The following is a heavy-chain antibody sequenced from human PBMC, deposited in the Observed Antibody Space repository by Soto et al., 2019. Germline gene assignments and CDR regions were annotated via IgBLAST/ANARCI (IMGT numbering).Heavy chain of an antibody. V-gene: IGHV3-9*01. CDR2: ISWNSGSI. J-gene: IGHJ6*02. CDR3: AKDRGSGWSRIYYYYYGMDV. Sequence: LRLSCAASGFTFDDYAMHWVRQAPGKGLEWVSGISWNSGSIGYADSVKGRFTISRDNAKNSLYLQMNSLRAEDTALYYCAKDRGSGWSRIYYYYYGMDVWGQGTTVTV. D-gene: IGHD6-19*01. CDR1: GFTFDDYA.